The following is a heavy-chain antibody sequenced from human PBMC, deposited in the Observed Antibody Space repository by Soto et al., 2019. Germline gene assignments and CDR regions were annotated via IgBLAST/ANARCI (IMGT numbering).Heavy chain of an antibody. CDR2: INHSGRA. D-gene: IGHD3-22*01. V-gene: IGHV4-34*01. CDR3: STRAYDTNGYYRFDP. Sequence: PSETLSLTCAVYGGSFSGHSWTWIRQSPGKGLEWIGDINHSGRANYSPSLKSRVTISLDTSKNQFSLTLSAVTAADTAMYYCSTRAYDTNGYYRFDPWGQGTLVT. J-gene: IGHJ5*01. CDR1: GGSFSGHS.